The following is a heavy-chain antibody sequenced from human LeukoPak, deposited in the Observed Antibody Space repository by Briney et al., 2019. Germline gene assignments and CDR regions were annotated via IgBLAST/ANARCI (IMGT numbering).Heavy chain of an antibody. CDR2: MNPNSGNT. Sequence: ASVKVSCKASGYTFTSYDINWVRQATGQGLEWMGWMNPNSGNTGYAQKFQGRVTITRNTSISTAYMELSSLRSEDTAVYYCATWGVVTAGAHDYWGQGTLVTVSS. CDR1: GYTFTSYD. V-gene: IGHV1-8*03. CDR3: ATWGVVTAGAHDY. J-gene: IGHJ4*02. D-gene: IGHD2-21*02.